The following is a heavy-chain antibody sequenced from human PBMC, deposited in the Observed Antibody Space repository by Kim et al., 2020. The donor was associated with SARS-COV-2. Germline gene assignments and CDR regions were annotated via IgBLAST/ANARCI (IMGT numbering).Heavy chain of an antibody. CDR3: AKGRQEDLAAAGFFDWYFDL. CDR1: GFTFSSYG. J-gene: IGHJ2*01. D-gene: IGHD6-13*01. CDR2: IWYDGSNK. V-gene: IGHV3-33*06. Sequence: GGSLRLSCAASGFTFSSYGMHWVRQAPGKGLEWVAVIWYDGSNKYYADSVKGRFTISRDNSKNTLYLQMNSLRAEDTAVYYCAKGRQEDLAAAGFFDWYFDLWGRGTLVTVSS.